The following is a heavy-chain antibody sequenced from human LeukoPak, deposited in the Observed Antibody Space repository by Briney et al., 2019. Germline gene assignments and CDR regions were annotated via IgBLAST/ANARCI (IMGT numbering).Heavy chain of an antibody. CDR3: WGYCSGGSCSGLVPDYYYMDV. V-gene: IGHV3-11*04. CDR1: GFTFSDYY. J-gene: IGHJ6*03. D-gene: IGHD2-15*01. CDR2: ISSSGDTI. Sequence: PGGSLRLSCAASGFTFSDYYMSWIRQAPGKGLEWISYISSSGDTIFYADSVKGRFTISRDNAKNSLYLQMNSLRAEDTAVYYCWGYCSGGSCSGLVPDYYYMDVWGKGTTVTVSS.